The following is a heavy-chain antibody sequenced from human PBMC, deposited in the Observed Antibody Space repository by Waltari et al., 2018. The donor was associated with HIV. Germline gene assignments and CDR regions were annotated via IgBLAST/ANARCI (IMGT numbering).Heavy chain of an antibody. CDR1: GYSISSGYY. CDR2: IYHSGST. Sequence: QVQLQESGPGLVKPSETLSLTCTVSGYSISSGYYWGWIRQPPGKGLEWIGSIYHSGSTYYNPSLKSRVTISVDTSKNQFSLKLSSVTAADTAVYYCARVSGNYYDSSGYYCAFDIWGQGTMVTVSS. D-gene: IGHD3-22*01. V-gene: IGHV4-38-2*02. J-gene: IGHJ3*02. CDR3: ARVSGNYYDSSGYYCAFDI.